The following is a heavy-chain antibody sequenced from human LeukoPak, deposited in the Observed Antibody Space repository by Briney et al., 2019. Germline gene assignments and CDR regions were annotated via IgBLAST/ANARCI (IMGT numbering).Heavy chain of an antibody. Sequence: ASVKVSCKTSGYTFIGYYMHWVRQAPVQGLEWMGWINLKNGGANYAPSFQGRVTMTRDRSITTVYMELTRLTSDDTAVYYCARASFWESPIDWFDPWGQGTLVTVSS. CDR1: GYTFIGYY. D-gene: IGHD3-16*01. J-gene: IGHJ5*02. CDR3: ARASFWESPIDWFDP. V-gene: IGHV1-2*07. CDR2: INLKNGGA.